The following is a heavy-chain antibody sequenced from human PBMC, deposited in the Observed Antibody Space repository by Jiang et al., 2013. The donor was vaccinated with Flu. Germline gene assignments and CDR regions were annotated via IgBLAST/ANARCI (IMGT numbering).Heavy chain of an antibody. V-gene: IGHV4-39*01. Sequence: GPGLVKPSETLSLTCTVSGGSISSSSYYWGWIRQPPGKGLEWIGSIYYSGSTYYNPSLKSRVTISVDTSKNQFSLKLSSVTAADTAVYYCARLRIFAAAALDYWGQGTLVTVSS. CDR3: ARLRIFAAAALDY. CDR2: IYYSGST. CDR1: GGSISSSSYY. J-gene: IGHJ4*02. D-gene: IGHD6-13*01.